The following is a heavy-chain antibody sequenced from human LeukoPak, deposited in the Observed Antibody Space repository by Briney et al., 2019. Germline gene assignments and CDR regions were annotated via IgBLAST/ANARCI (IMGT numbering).Heavy chain of an antibody. D-gene: IGHD4-17*01. CDR2: ISGSGGST. J-gene: IGHJ4*02. CDR3: AKDHDYGVSHFGY. Sequence: PGGSLRLSCAASGFTFSSYAMSWVRQAPGKGLERVSGISGSGGSTYYADSVKGRFTISRDNSKNTLYLQMNSLRAEDTAVYYCAKDHDYGVSHFGYWGQGTLVTVSS. CDR1: GFTFSSYA. V-gene: IGHV3-23*01.